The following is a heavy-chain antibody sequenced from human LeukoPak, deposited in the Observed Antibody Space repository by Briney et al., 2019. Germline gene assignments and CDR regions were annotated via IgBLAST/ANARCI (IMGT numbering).Heavy chain of an antibody. CDR1: GFTFRSYW. V-gene: IGHV3-7*01. J-gene: IGHJ3*02. Sequence: PGGSLRLSCAASGFTFRSYWMSWVRQAPGKGLEWVANINQGGSVKYYVDSVKGRFTISRDDAKNSLYVQMNSLRAEDTAAYYCAKAESQVGATHDALDIWGQGTMVTVSS. D-gene: IGHD1-26*01. CDR2: INQGGSVK. CDR3: AKAESQVGATHDALDI.